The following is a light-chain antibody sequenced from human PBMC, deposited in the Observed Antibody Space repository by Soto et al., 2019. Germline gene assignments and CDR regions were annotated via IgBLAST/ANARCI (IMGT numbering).Light chain of an antibody. J-gene: IGKJ3*01. CDR2: DAS. Sequence: DIQMTQSPSSLSASVGDRVTITCQASQDISNYLNWYQQKPGKAPKLLIYDASNLETGVPSRFSGSGSGTDFTFTISSLQPKDIATYYCQQYDNLPFTFGPGTKV. CDR3: QQYDNLPFT. CDR1: QDISNY. V-gene: IGKV1-33*01.